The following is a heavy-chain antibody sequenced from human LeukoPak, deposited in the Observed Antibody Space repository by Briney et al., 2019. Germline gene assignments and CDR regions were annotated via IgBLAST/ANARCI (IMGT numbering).Heavy chain of an antibody. D-gene: IGHD5-24*01. CDR2: INTNTGNP. CDR3: AREHRWGLRDGYHL. Sequence: GASVKVSCKASGYTFSSYTMNWVRQAPGQGLEWMGWINTNTGNPTYAQGFTGRFVFSLDTSVSTAYLQISSLKAEDTAVYYCAREHRWGLRDGYHLWGQGTLVTVSS. J-gene: IGHJ5*02. V-gene: IGHV7-4-1*02. CDR1: GYTFSSYT.